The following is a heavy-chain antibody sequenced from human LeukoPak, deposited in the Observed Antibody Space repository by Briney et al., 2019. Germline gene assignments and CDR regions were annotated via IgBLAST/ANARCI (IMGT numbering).Heavy chain of an antibody. CDR2: ISSSGAST. CDR3: AKGQYSSSSNWFDP. D-gene: IGHD6-13*01. V-gene: IGHV3-23*01. Sequence: GRSLRLSCAASGFTFSSYAMNWVRQTPGKGLEWVSTISSSGASTYYADSVKGRFTISRDNSKNTLYLQMNSLRAEDTAVYYCAKGQYSSSSNWFDPWGQGTLVTVSS. J-gene: IGHJ5*02. CDR1: GFTFSSYA.